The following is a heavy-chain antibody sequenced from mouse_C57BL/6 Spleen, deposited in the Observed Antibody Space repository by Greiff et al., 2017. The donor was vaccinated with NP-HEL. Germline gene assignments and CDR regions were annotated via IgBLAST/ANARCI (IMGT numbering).Heavy chain of an antibody. Sequence: VQLKESGPELVKPGASVKISCKASGYSFTGYYMNWVKQSPEKSLEWIGEINPSTGGTTYNQKFKAKATLTVDKSSSTAYMQLKSLTSEDSAVYYCVVATDYWGQGTTLTVSS. D-gene: IGHD1-1*01. CDR3: VVATDY. J-gene: IGHJ2*01. CDR1: GYSFTGYY. V-gene: IGHV1-42*01. CDR2: INPSTGGT.